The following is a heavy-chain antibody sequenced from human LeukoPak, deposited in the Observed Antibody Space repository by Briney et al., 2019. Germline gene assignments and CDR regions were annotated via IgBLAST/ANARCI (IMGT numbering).Heavy chain of an antibody. CDR1: GYTFSNYA. CDR2: ISHDGSNK. CDR3: ARGVEGYYDSSGYAFGY. Sequence: GGSLRHSCAASGYTFSNYAMHWVRQAPGKGLEWVAVISHDGSNKNCADSVKGRFTISRDNSKNTLYVQMNSLRAEDTAVYYCARGVEGYYDSSGYAFGYWGQGTLVTVSS. J-gene: IGHJ4*02. D-gene: IGHD3-22*01. V-gene: IGHV3-30-3*01.